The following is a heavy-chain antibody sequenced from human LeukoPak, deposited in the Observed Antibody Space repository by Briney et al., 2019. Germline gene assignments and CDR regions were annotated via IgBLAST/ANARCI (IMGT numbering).Heavy chain of an antibody. J-gene: IGHJ4*02. V-gene: IGHV3-30*18. Sequence: GGSLRLSCAASGFTFSSYGMHWVRQAPGKGLEWVAVISYDGSNKYYADSVKGRFTISRDNSKNTLYLQMNSLRAEDTVVYYCAKDPYYYGSGAMIYYFDYWGQGTLVTVSS. CDR3: AKDPYYYGSGAMIYYFDY. CDR2: ISYDGSNK. D-gene: IGHD3-10*01. CDR1: GFTFSSYG.